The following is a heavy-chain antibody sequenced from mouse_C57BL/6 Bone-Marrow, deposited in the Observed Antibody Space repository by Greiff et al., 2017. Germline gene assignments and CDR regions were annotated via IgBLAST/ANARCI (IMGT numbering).Heavy chain of an antibody. CDR2: INPNNGGT. V-gene: IGHV1-18*01. CDR1: GYTFTDYN. CDR3: ARSPLYYYGSSYDWYFDV. D-gene: IGHD1-1*01. Sequence: VQLQQSGPELVKPGASVKIPCKASGYTFTDYNMDWVKQGHGKSLEWIGDINPNNGGTIYNQKFKGKATLTVDKSSSTAYMELRSLTSEDTAVYYCARSPLYYYGSSYDWYFDVWGTGTTVTVSS. J-gene: IGHJ1*03.